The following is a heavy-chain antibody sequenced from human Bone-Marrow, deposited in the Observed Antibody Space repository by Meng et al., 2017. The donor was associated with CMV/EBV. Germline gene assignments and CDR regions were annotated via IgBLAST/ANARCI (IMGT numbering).Heavy chain of an antibody. CDR3: ARSYDFWSPFSLDY. Sequence: SGPTLVKPTQTLTLTCTFSGFSLSSSGVHVSWIRQPPGKALEWLARIDWDDDKFYSSSLKTRLTISKDTSKRQVVLTMTNMDPVDTATYYCARSYDFWSPFSLDYWGQGTLVTVSS. CDR2: IDWDDDK. D-gene: IGHD3-3*01. CDR1: GFSLSSSGVH. V-gene: IGHV2-70*04. J-gene: IGHJ4*02.